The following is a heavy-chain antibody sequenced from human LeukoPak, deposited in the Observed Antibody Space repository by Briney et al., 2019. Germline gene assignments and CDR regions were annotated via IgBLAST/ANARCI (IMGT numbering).Heavy chain of an antibody. CDR1: GFTFSSYW. D-gene: IGHD6-13*01. J-gene: IGHJ6*03. V-gene: IGHV3-7*01. Sequence: GGSLRLSCAASGFTFSSYWMSWVRQAPGRGLEWVANIKQDGSEKYYVDSVKGRFTISRDNAKNSLYLQMNSLRAEDTAVYYCARVERRSSSWSTYYYYYTWTSGAKGPRSPSP. CDR2: IKQDGSEK. CDR3: ARVERRSSSWSTYYYYYTWTS.